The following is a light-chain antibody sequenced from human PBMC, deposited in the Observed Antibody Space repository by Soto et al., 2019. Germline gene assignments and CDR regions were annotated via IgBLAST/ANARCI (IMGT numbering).Light chain of an antibody. CDR2: GNS. Sequence: QSVLTQPPSVSGARGQRVTISCTGSSSKIGAGYDVHWYQQLPGTAPKLLIYGNSNRPSGVPDRFSGSKSGTSASLAITGLQAEDEADYYCQSYDSSLSGYVFGTGTKVTVL. CDR3: QSYDSSLSGYV. V-gene: IGLV1-40*01. J-gene: IGLJ1*01. CDR1: SSKIGAGYD.